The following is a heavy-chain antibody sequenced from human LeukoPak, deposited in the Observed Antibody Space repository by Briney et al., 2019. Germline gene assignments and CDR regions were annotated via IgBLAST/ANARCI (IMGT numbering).Heavy chain of an antibody. Sequence: PGGSLRLSCAASGLTFSSYSINWVRQAPGKGLEWVSSISTGSSYIYYADSVKGRFTISRDNAKNSLYLQMNSLRAEDTAVFYCARDRSPIAADGMDVWGRGTTVTVSS. CDR2: ISTGSSYI. V-gene: IGHV3-21*01. J-gene: IGHJ6*02. D-gene: IGHD6-25*01. CDR1: GLTFSSYS. CDR3: ARDRSPIAADGMDV.